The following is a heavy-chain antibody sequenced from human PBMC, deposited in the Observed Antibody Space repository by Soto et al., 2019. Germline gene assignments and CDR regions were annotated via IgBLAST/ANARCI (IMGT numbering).Heavy chain of an antibody. CDR1: GFTFSSYG. Sequence: QVQLVESGGGVVQPGRSLRLSCAASGFTFSSYGMHWVRQAPGKGLEWVAGIWYDGSNKYYADSVKGRFTISRDNSKNTLYLQMNGLRAEDTAVYYCARDPALLLWCGEIDYWGPGTLVTVSS. CDR2: IWYDGSNK. V-gene: IGHV3-33*01. CDR3: ARDPALLLWCGEIDY. D-gene: IGHD3-10*01. J-gene: IGHJ4*02.